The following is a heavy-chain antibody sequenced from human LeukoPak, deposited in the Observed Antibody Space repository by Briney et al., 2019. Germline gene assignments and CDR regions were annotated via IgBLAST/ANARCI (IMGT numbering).Heavy chain of an antibody. D-gene: IGHD6-6*01. Sequence: GRSLRLSCAASGFTFSSYGMHWVRQAPGKGLEWVANIKQDGSEKYYVDSVKGRFTISRDNAKNSLYLQMNSLRAEDTAVYYCAREYSSSAYWGQGTLVTVSS. J-gene: IGHJ4*02. CDR3: AREYSSSAY. V-gene: IGHV3-7*01. CDR1: GFTFSSYG. CDR2: IKQDGSEK.